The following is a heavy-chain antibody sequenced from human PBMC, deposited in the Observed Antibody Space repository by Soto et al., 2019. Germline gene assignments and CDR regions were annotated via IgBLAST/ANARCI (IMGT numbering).Heavy chain of an antibody. CDR2: INPATGAA. V-gene: IGHV1-2*02. CDR3: ARGGGVGVAGSAAFDM. CDR1: GYPVTADY. D-gene: IGHD3-3*01. Sequence: QLHLVQSGAVVKKPGASVTVSCSASGYPVTADYMHWVRQAPGRGLEWMGGINPATGAAKYTQTFQGRVTMTRDTSTSTGFMELSGLTSEDTAVFYCARGGGVGVAGSAAFDMWGQGTLVTVSS. J-gene: IGHJ3*02.